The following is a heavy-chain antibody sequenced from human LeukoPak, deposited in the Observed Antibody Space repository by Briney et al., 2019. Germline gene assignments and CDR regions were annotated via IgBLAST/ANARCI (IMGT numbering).Heavy chain of an antibody. CDR2: INPNSGGT. Sequence: ASVKISCKASGYTFTGYYMHWVRQAPGQGLEWMGWINPNSGGTNYAQKFQGRVTMTRDTSISTAYMELSRLRSDDTAVYYCARGKQWLVQDFYYYYYYMDVWGKGTTVTVSS. CDR3: ARGKQWLVQDFYYYYYYMDV. D-gene: IGHD6-19*01. CDR1: GYTFTGYY. V-gene: IGHV1-2*02. J-gene: IGHJ6*03.